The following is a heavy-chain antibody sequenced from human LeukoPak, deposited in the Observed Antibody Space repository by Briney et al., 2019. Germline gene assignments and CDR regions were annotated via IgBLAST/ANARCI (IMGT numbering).Heavy chain of an antibody. Sequence: ASVKVSCKASGYTFTGYYMHWVRQAPGQGLEWMGWINPNSGGTNYAQKFQGRVTMTRATSISTAYMELSRLRSDDTAVYYCARGRKSSYSSGQSFDYWGQGTLVTVSS. D-gene: IGHD6-19*01. CDR3: ARGRKSSYSSGQSFDY. CDR1: GYTFTGYY. V-gene: IGHV1-2*02. J-gene: IGHJ4*02. CDR2: INPNSGGT.